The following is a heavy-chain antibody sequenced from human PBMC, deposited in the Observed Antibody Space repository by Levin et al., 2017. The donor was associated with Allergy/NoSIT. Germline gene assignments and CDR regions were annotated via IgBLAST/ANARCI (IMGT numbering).Heavy chain of an antibody. CDR1: GYTFTGYY. CDR2: INPNSGGT. Sequence: GESLKISCKASGYTFTGYYMHWVRQAPGQGLEWMGWINPNSGGTNYAQKFQGRVTMTRDTSISTAYMELSRLRSDDTAVYYWARDAFRIAARKPGLGYWGQGTLVTVSS. J-gene: IGHJ4*02. D-gene: IGHD6-6*01. V-gene: IGHV1-2*02. CDR3: ARDAFRIAARKPGLGY.